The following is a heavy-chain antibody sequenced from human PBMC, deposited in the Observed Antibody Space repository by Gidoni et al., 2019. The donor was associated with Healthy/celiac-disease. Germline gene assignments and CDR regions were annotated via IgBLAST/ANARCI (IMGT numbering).Heavy chain of an antibody. CDR1: GYTFTSYY. D-gene: IGHD1-26*01. CDR2: INPSGGST. Sequence: QVQLVQSGAEVKKPGASVKVSCKASGYTFTSYYMHWVRQAPGQGLEWMGIINPSGGSTSYAQKFQGRVTMTRDTSTSTVYMELSSLRSEDTAVYYCARDRGSYPSYYYYMDVWGKGTTVTVSS. CDR3: ARDRGSYPSYYYYMDV. J-gene: IGHJ6*03. V-gene: IGHV1-46*03.